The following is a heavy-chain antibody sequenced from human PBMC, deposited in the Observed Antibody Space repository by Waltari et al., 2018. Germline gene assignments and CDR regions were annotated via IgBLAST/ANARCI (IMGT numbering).Heavy chain of an antibody. CDR1: GFDFSDSR. Sequence: EVQLVESGGDLVQPGGSLRLSCTASGFDFSDSRMSWVRQAQGKGLEGVANVRRDGGEDNYAGSVKGRFTVCRDNARSSVYLEMHSLRADDSAVYYCVTYPVIGGYYYMDVWGKGTTVTVSS. J-gene: IGHJ6*03. V-gene: IGHV3-7*01. CDR2: VRRDGGED. D-gene: IGHD1-26*01. CDR3: VTYPVIGGYYYMDV.